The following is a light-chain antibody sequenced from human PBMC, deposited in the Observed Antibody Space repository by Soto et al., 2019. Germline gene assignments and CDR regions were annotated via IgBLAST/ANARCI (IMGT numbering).Light chain of an antibody. Sequence: DIQMTQSPTSLAASVGDRVTITCRASQTLSNYVNWIQQKPGKAPKLLIHAASSLQSGVPSRVSGTGSGTDFTLTIRGLQPEEFATYFCQQTYGAPLAFGGGTKVEIK. J-gene: IGKJ4*01. CDR2: AAS. CDR3: QQTYGAPLA. CDR1: QTLSNY. V-gene: IGKV1-39*01.